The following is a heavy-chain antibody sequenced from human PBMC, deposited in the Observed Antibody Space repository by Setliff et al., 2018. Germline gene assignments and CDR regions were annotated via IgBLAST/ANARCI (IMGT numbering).Heavy chain of an antibody. CDR1: GYTFTSYG. V-gene: IGHV1-69*13. Sequence: SVKVSCKASGYTFTSYGISWVRQAPGQGLEWMGWIIPIFGTANYAQKFQGRVTITADESTSTAYMELSSLRSEDTAVYYCARDWRDYGAMGYWGQGTLVTVSS. D-gene: IGHD4-17*01. CDR3: ARDWRDYGAMGY. J-gene: IGHJ4*02. CDR2: IIPIFGTA.